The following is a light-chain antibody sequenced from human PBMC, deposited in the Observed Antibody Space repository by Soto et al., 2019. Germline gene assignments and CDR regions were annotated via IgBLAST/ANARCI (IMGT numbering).Light chain of an antibody. CDR3: PHPNSYPLT. V-gene: IGKV1-17*03. CDR2: AAS. J-gene: IGKJ4*01. CDR1: QGISNY. Sequence: DIQMTQSPSAMSASVGDRVTITCRASQGISNYLAWFQQKPGKVPERLIYAASSLQSGVPSRFSGSGSGTEFTLTISSLQPEDFVIYCCPHPNSYPLTSRGGTKVDSK.